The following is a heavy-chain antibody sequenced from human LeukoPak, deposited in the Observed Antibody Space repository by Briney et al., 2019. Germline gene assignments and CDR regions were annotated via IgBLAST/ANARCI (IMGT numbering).Heavy chain of an antibody. CDR2: IYTSGST. CDR1: GGSISSYY. Sequence: PSETLSLTCTVSGGSISSYYWSWIRQPAGKGLEWIGRIYTSGSTNYNPSLKSRVTISVDTSKNQFSLKLSSVTAADTAVYYCAREGMVRGVYWFDPWGQGTLVTVSS. CDR3: AREGMVRGVYWFDP. J-gene: IGHJ5*02. V-gene: IGHV4-4*07. D-gene: IGHD3-10*01.